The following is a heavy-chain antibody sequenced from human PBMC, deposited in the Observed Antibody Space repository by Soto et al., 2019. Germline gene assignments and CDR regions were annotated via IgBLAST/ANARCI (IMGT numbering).Heavy chain of an antibody. V-gene: IGHV4-31*03. CDR2: IYHIGSP. J-gene: IGHJ5*02. Sequence: SETLSLTCTVSGRSVSSGGYYWTWIRQHPGRGLEWIGYIYHIGSPYYNPSLESRVTISLDTSKNQFSLNLTSVTAADTAIYYCVRDRALDSSGHWFDTWGQGT. D-gene: IGHD6-19*01. CDR3: VRDRALDSSGHWFDT. CDR1: GRSVSSGGYY.